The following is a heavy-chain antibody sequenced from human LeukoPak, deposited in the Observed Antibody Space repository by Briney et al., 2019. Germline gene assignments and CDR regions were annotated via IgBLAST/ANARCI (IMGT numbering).Heavy chain of an antibody. D-gene: IGHD3-3*01. Sequence: SETLPLTCAVYGGSFSGYYWSWIRQPPGKGLEWIGYIYYSGSTNYNPSLKSRVTISVDTSKNQFSLKLSSVTAADTAVYYCARSLRSWFDPWGQGTLVTVSS. V-gene: IGHV4-59*08. CDR3: ARSLRSWFDP. CDR2: IYYSGST. CDR1: GGSFSGYY. J-gene: IGHJ5*02.